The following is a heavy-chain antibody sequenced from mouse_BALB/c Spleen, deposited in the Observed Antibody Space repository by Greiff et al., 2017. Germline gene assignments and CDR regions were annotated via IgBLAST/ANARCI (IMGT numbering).Heavy chain of an antibody. CDR2: ISDGGSYT. CDR3: ARELTGTSEGMDY. D-gene: IGHD4-1*01. J-gene: IGHJ4*01. V-gene: IGHV5-4*02. CDR1: GSTFSDYY. Sequence: VESGGGLVKPGGSLKLSCAASGSTFSDYYLYWVRQTPEKRLEWVATISDGGSYTYYPDSVKGRFTISRDNAKNNLYLQMSSLKSEDTAMYYCARELTGTSEGMDYWGQGTSVTVSS.